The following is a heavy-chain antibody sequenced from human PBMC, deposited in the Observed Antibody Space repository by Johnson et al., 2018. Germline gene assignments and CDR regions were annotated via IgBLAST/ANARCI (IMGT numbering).Heavy chain of an antibody. Sequence: VQLVQSGGGLVKPGGSLRLSCAASGFTFSSYSMNWVRQAPGKGLEWVSSISSSRSYIYYADSVKARFTISRDNAKNSLYLQMNSLRAEDTAVYYCARDLSFPQHWGQGTLVTVAS. CDR3: ARDLSFPQH. V-gene: IGHV3-21*01. D-gene: IGHD1-26*01. J-gene: IGHJ1*01. CDR1: GFTFSSYS. CDR2: ISSSRSYI.